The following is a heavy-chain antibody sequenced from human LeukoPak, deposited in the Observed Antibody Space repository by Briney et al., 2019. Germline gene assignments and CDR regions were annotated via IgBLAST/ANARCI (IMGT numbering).Heavy chain of an antibody. CDR1: GGSISSSSFY. V-gene: IGHV4-39*07. Sequence: SETLSLTCTVSGGSISSSSFYWGWIRQPPGKGLEWIGSIYYSGSTSYSPSLKSRVTMSVDTSKNQFSLKLSSVTAADTAAYFCAREDYYNSGGYYLDYWGQGTLVTVSS. D-gene: IGHD3-22*01. CDR2: IYYSGST. CDR3: AREDYYNSGGYYLDY. J-gene: IGHJ4*02.